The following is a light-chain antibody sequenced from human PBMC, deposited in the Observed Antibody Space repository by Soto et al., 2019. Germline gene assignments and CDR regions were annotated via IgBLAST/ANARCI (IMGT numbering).Light chain of an antibody. CDR3: AGWDDSLNGVV. CDR1: SSNIGTNT. Sequence: QFVLTQTPSASGTPGQRVTTSCSGSSSNIGTNTVNWYQQLPGTAPKLLIYTNNQRPSGVPDRFSGSKSGTPASLAISGLQSEDEADYYCAGWDDSLNGVVFGGGTKLTVL. J-gene: IGLJ2*01. V-gene: IGLV1-44*01. CDR2: TNN.